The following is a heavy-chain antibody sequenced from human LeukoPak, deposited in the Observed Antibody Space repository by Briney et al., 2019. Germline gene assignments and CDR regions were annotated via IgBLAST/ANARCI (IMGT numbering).Heavy chain of an antibody. CDR1: GFTFSSYA. Sequence: GGSLRLSCAASGFTFSSYAMSWVRQAPGKGQEWVSAISGSGGSTYYADSVKGRFTISRDNSKNTLYLQMNSLRAEDTAVYYCAKDLSFVVVPAAMTDLDYWGQGTLVTVSS. D-gene: IGHD2-2*01. V-gene: IGHV3-23*01. J-gene: IGHJ4*02. CDR3: AKDLSFVVVPAAMTDLDY. CDR2: ISGSGGST.